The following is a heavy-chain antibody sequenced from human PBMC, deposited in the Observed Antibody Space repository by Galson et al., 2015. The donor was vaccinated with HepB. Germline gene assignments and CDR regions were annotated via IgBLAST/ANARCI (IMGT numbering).Heavy chain of an antibody. CDR2: MNPESGNT. V-gene: IGHV1-8*01. Sequence: SVKVSCKASGYSFSTLDINWVRQATGQGLEWMGWMNPESGNTGYAQRFQDRVTMTRDTSISTAYMELSSLRSEDTAVYFCARTGGDGYNPREAFDMWGQGTMVTVSS. CDR1: GYSFSTLD. J-gene: IGHJ3*02. CDR3: ARTGGDGYNPREAFDM. D-gene: IGHD2-21*01.